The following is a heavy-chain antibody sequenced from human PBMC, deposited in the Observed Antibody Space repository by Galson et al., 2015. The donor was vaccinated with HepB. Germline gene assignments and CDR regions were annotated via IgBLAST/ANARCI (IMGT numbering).Heavy chain of an antibody. Sequence: SVKVSCKVSGYRLTELSMHWVRQAPGKGLEWMGGLNPEEGETIYAQKFQGRVTMTEDSSTDTAYMELRSLRSEDTAVYYCATGTGSGCPDYWGQGTLVTVSS. CDR1: GYRLTELS. V-gene: IGHV1-24*01. J-gene: IGHJ4*02. D-gene: IGHD6-19*01. CDR3: ATGTGSGCPDY. CDR2: LNPEEGET.